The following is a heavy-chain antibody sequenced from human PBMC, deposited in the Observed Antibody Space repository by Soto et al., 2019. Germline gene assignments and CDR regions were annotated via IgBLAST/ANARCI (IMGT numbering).Heavy chain of an antibody. J-gene: IGHJ6*02. V-gene: IGHV3-30-3*01. D-gene: IGHD3-9*01. CDR1: GFTFKNYA. CDR2: LSFDGDKR. CDR3: PREDDYNPRYFNYGLDV. Sequence: GGSLRLSCAASGFTFKNYALHWVRQAPGKGLEWVAVLSFDGDKRYYSASVKGRFTISRDNLRSTLYLQMNNLRDEDAALYFCPREDDYNPRYFNYGLDVWGQGTTVTVSS.